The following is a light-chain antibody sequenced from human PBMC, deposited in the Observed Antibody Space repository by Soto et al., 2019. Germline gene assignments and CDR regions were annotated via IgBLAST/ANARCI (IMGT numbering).Light chain of an antibody. J-gene: IGKJ1*01. Sequence: GDRVTITCRASQGIGNDLGWYKQKPGRDHRRVIYAAVSLQRGGPPRFIDRRSVTKFTLTISSLQPEDFATYYFLQHNTYHRTFGQGTKVQIK. CDR2: AAV. V-gene: IGKV1-17*01. CDR3: LQHNTYHRT. CDR1: QGIGND.